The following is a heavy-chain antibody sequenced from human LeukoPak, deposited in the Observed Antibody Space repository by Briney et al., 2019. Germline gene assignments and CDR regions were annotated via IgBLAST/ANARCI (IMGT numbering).Heavy chain of an antibody. V-gene: IGHV3-33*01. CDR1: GFAFSASY. D-gene: IGHD3-3*02. Sequence: PGRSLRLSCVASGFAFSASYMHWVRQAPGKGLEWVSVIWYDGSNKYYADSVKGRFTISRDNSKNTLYLQMSSLRAEDTAVYYCATVHISGWAYFDYWGQGTLVTVSS. CDR2: IWYDGSNK. J-gene: IGHJ4*02. CDR3: ATVHISGWAYFDY.